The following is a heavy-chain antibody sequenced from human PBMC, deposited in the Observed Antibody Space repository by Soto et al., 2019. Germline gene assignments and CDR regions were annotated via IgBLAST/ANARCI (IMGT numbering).Heavy chain of an antibody. Sequence: ASVKVSCKASGYTFTSYGISWVRQAPGQGLEWMGWISAYNGNTNYAQKLRGRVTMTTDTSTSTAYMELRSLRSDDTAVYYCARERSRFGNLGDFDYWGQGTLVTVSS. V-gene: IGHV1-18*01. D-gene: IGHD3-10*02. CDR3: ARERSRFGNLGDFDY. J-gene: IGHJ4*02. CDR1: GYTFTSYG. CDR2: ISAYNGNT.